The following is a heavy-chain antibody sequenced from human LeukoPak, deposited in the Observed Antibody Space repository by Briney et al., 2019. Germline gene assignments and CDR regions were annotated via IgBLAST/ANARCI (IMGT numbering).Heavy chain of an antibody. CDR1: GFTFSSYG. Sequence: GGSLRLSCAASGFTFSSYGMHWVRQAPGKGLEWVAVISYDGSNKYYADSVKGRFTISRDNSKNTLYLQMNSLRAEDTAVYYCAKDLREWLRSFMDVWGKGTTVTVSS. CDR3: AKDLREWLRSFMDV. J-gene: IGHJ6*04. V-gene: IGHV3-30*18. D-gene: IGHD5-12*01. CDR2: ISYDGSNK.